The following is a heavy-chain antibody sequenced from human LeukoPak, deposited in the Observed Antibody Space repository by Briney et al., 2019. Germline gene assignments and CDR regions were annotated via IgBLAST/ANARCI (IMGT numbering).Heavy chain of an antibody. D-gene: IGHD3-16*02. CDR3: ASTNYDYVWGSYRSDY. CDR2: IYYSGST. J-gene: IGHJ4*02. V-gene: IGHV4-39*01. Sequence: PSQTLSLTCTVSGGSISSSSYYWGWIRQPPGKGLEWIGRIYYSGSTYYNPSLKSRVTISVDTSKNQFSLKLSSVTAADTAVYYCASTNYDYVWGSYRSDYWGQGTLVTVSS. CDR1: GGSISSSSYY.